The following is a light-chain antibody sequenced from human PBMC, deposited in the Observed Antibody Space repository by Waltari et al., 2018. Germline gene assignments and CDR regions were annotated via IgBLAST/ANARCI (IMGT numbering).Light chain of an antibody. J-gene: IGLJ2*01. V-gene: IGLV1-44*01. CDR3: SSWDDSLFGHVV. CDR1: SPNIGSNP. CDR2: INN. Sequence: QSVLTQPPSASGTPGPRVTISCSGSSPNIGSNPVNWYQQLPGTAPKLLIYINNQRPSGVADRFSASKSGTSASLDISGLQSEDEADYYCSSWDDSLFGHVVFGGGTKLTVL.